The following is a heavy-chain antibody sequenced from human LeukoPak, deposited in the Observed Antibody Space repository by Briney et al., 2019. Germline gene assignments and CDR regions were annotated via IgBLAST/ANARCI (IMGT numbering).Heavy chain of an antibody. J-gene: IGHJ4*02. V-gene: IGHV4-61*02. CDR3: ARESWDCSGGSCYTWI. CDR2: IYTSGST. CDR1: GGSISSGSYY. D-gene: IGHD2-15*01. Sequence: SQTLSLTCTVSGGSISSGSYYWSWIRQPAGKGLEWTGRIYTSGSTNYNPSLKSRVTISVDTSKNQFSLKLSSVTAADTAVYYCARESWDCSGGSCYTWIWGQGTLVTVSS.